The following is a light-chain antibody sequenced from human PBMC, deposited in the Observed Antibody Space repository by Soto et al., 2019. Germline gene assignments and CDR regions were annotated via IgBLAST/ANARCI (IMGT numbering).Light chain of an antibody. V-gene: IGKV1-33*01. CDR1: QDISTY. Sequence: TCEASQDISTYLNWYQKRPGKAPKLLIYDASNLETGVPFIFSGRGSGTDFLFSLHSLQPEHIATHVCSQFVNFPRDCTVGHGTRVEIK. J-gene: IGKJ5*01. CDR3: SQFVNFPRDCT. CDR2: DAS.